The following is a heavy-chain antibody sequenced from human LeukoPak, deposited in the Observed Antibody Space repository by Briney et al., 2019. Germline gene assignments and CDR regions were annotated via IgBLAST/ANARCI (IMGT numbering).Heavy chain of an antibody. V-gene: IGHV4-34*01. D-gene: IGHD4-17*01. CDR3: ARGDYGDYGS. Sequence: PSETLSLTCAVYGGSFSGYYWSWIRRPPGKGLEWIGEINHSGSTNYNPSLKSRVTISVDTSKNQFPLKLSSVTAADTAVYYCARGDYGDYGSWGQGTLVTVSS. CDR1: GGSFSGYY. J-gene: IGHJ5*02. CDR2: INHSGST.